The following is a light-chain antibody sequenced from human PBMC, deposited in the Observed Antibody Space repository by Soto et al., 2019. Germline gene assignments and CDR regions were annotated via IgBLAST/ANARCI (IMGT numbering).Light chain of an antibody. V-gene: IGLV2-14*01. CDR3: SYYTSSSTYV. CDR2: DVS. Sequence: QSALTQPASVSGSPGQSITISCTGTSSDVGGYNYVSWYQQHPGKAPKLMIYDVSNRPSGVSNRFSGSKSANTASLTISGLQDEAESDYYCSYYTSSSTYVFGTGTKVTVL. J-gene: IGLJ1*01. CDR1: SSDVGGYNY.